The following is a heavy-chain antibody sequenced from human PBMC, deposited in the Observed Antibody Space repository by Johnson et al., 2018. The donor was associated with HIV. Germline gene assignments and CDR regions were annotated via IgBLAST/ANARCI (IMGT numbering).Heavy chain of an antibody. CDR3: AKDGRSYGGAFDI. J-gene: IGHJ3*02. CDR2: IYSGGST. Sequence: EVQLVESGGGVVQPGGSLRLSCAASGFTVSRNYMNWVRQAPGKGLEWVSVIYSGGSTYYADSVKGRFTISRDSSKNTLYLQMNSLRAEDTAMYYCAKDGRSYGGAFDIWGQGTMVTVSS. D-gene: IGHD1-26*01. CDR1: GFTVSRNY. V-gene: IGHV3-66*02.